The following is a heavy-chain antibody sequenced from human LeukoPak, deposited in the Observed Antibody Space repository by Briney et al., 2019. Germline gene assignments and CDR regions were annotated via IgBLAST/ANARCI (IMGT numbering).Heavy chain of an antibody. CDR1: GGSISSYY. V-gene: IGHV4-59*01. CDR3: AMVRDYDSSGYDDY. CDR2: IYYSRST. D-gene: IGHD3-22*01. J-gene: IGHJ4*02. Sequence: SETLSLTCTVSGGSISSYYWSWIRQPPGKGLEWIGYIYYSRSTNYNPSLKSRVTISVDTSKNQFSLELSSVTAADTAVYYCAMVRDYDSSGYDDYWGQGTLVTVSS.